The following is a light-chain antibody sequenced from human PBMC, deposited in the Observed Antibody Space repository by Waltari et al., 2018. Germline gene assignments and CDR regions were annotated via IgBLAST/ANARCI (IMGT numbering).Light chain of an antibody. V-gene: IGKV3-20*01. J-gene: IGKJ4*01. CDR3: QQYGNSPLT. CDR1: HFVSSNY. Sequence: ELVLTQSSGTLSLSPGDRATLSCRASHFVSSNYLAWYQQKPGQTPRLLIYDASARATGIADRFSGSGSGTDFTLTISRLEPEDFAVYYCQQYGNSPLTFGGGTKVE. CDR2: DAS.